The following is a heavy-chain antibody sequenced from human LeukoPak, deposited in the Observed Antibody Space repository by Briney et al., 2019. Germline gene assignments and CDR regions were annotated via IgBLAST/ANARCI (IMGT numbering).Heavy chain of an antibody. CDR2: IYSGGST. D-gene: IGHD4-11*01. CDR1: GFTVSSNY. Sequence: GGSLRLSCAASGFTVSSNYMSWVRQAPGKGLEWVSVIYSGGSTYYADSVKGRFTISRDNSKNTLYLQMNSLRAEDTAVYYCARGVDLYSNYDYWGQGTLVTVSS. V-gene: IGHV3-53*01. CDR3: ARGVDLYSNYDY. J-gene: IGHJ4*02.